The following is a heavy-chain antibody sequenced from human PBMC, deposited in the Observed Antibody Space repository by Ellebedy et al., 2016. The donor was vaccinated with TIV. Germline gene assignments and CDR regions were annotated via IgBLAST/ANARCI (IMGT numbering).Heavy chain of an antibody. CDR3: AKELQACSAGICHHNYFDP. Sequence: GESLKISCAASGFTFKNYGIHWVRQAPGKGLHCVAVISYDGSSEFVAGSVQGRSTISRDNSKNTVYLQINSLRTDDTSIYYCAKELQACSAGICHHNYFDPWGQGTLVTVSS. CDR1: GFTFKNYG. CDR2: ISYDGSSE. D-gene: IGHD2-15*01. V-gene: IGHV3-30*18. J-gene: IGHJ5*02.